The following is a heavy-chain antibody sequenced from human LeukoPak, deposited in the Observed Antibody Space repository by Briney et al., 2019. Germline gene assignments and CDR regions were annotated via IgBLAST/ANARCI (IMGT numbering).Heavy chain of an antibody. CDR2: IYYSGGT. CDR3: ARLDYGDYVTVDY. V-gene: IGHV4-59*01. J-gene: IGHJ4*02. CDR1: GGSISSYY. Sequence: SETLSLTCTVSGGSISSYYWSWIRQPPGKGLEWIGYIYYSGGTNYNPSLKSRVTISVDTSKNQFSLKLSSVTAADTAVYYCARLDYGDYVTVDYWGQGTLVTVSS. D-gene: IGHD4-17*01.